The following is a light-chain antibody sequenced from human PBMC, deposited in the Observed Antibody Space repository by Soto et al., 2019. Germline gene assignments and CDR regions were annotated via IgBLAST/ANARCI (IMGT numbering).Light chain of an antibody. CDR1: SSDVGSYNL. J-gene: IGLJ1*01. Sequence: QSVLTQPASVTGSPGQSITISWTGTSSDVGSYNLFSWYQQHPGKATKHMIYEGSKRPSEVSNRFSGSKYGNTASLTISGLQAEDEADYYCCAYAGSSTYVFGTGTKVTVL. V-gene: IGLV2-23*01. CDR3: CAYAGSSTYV. CDR2: EGS.